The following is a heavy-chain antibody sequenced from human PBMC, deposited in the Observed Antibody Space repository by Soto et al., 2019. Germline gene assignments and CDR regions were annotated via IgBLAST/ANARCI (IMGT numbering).Heavy chain of an antibody. V-gene: IGHV4-31*03. J-gene: IGHJ4*02. CDR1: GGSISSGGYY. Sequence: SETLSLTCTVSGGSISSGGYYWSWIRQHPGKGLEWIGYIYYSGSTYYNPSLKSRVTISVDTSKNQFSLKLSSVTAADTAVYYCACERIPLEGDYASVDYWGQGTLVTVSS. CDR2: IYYSGST. CDR3: ACERIPLEGDYASVDY. D-gene: IGHD4-17*01.